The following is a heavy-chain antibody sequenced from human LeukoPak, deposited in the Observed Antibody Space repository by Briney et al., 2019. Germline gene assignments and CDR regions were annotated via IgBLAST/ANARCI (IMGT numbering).Heavy chain of an antibody. V-gene: IGHV3-66*01. D-gene: IGHD3-10*02. J-gene: IGHJ5*02. Sequence: GGSLRLSCAASGFTVTSNYMSWVRQAPGKGLEWVSIIYSGGGAYYADSVKGRFTISRDSSRNTLFLQMNSLRAEDTAMYYCARVFPPNWFDPWGQGTLVTASS. CDR1: GFTVTSNY. CDR2: IYSGGGA. CDR3: ARVFPPNWFDP.